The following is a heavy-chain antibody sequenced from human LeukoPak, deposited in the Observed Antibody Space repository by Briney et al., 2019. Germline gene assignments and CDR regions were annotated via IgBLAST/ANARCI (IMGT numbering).Heavy chain of an antibody. Sequence: GGSLRLSCAASGFTFSTYSMNWVRRAPGMGLEWVSSISSSTTCIYYADSMKGRFTVSRDDAKNSLYLQMHSLRAEDTAVYYCARSGDYGDYGGSTDAFDFWGQGTMVTVSS. CDR1: GFTFSTYS. J-gene: IGHJ3*01. D-gene: IGHD4-17*01. CDR2: ISSSTTCI. V-gene: IGHV3-21*01. CDR3: ARSGDYGDYGGSTDAFDF.